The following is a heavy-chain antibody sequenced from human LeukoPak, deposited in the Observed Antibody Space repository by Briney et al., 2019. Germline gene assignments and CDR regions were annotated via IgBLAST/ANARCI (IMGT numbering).Heavy chain of an antibody. D-gene: IGHD5-18*01. V-gene: IGHV4-59*01. CDR2: IYYSGST. Sequence: SETLSLTCTVSGGSISSYYWSWIRQPPGKGLEWIGYIYYSGSTNYNPSLKSRVTISVDTSKNQFSLKLSSVTAADTAVYYCARGVGRELDTFEFDYWGQGTLVTVSS. CDR3: ARGVGRELDTFEFDY. CDR1: GGSISSYY. J-gene: IGHJ4*02.